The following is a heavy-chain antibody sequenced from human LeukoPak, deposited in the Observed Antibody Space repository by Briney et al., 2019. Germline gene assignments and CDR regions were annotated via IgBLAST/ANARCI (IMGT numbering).Heavy chain of an antibody. CDR3: ARGLQSLDWLFIFDH. D-gene: IGHD3/OR15-3a*01. J-gene: IGHJ4*02. CDR1: GFTFSSYS. CDR2: ISITTSTI. V-gene: IGHV3-48*04. Sequence: GGSLRLSCAASGFTFSSYSMNWVRQAPGKGLEWLSYISITTSTIYYADSVKGRFSISRDNAKNSLYLHMDSLRAEDTAVYYCARGLQSLDWLFIFDHWGQGTLVTVSS.